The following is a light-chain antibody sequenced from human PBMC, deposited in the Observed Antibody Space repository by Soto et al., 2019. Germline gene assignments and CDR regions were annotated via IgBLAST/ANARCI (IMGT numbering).Light chain of an antibody. J-gene: IGKJ4*01. V-gene: IGKV1-5*01. CDR1: QSISTW. Sequence: DIQMTQSPSTLSASVGDRVTITCRASQSISTWLAWYQQKPGKAPNLLIFDASSLESGVPSRFSGSGSGTEFTLTISSLQPDDFATYCFQQYNSYPLTFGGGTKVDIK. CDR2: DAS. CDR3: QQYNSYPLT.